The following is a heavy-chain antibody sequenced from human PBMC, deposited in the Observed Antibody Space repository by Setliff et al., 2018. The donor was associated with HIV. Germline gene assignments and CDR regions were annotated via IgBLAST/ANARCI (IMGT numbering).Heavy chain of an antibody. Sequence: HPGGSLRLSCAAAGFNFSDYAMTWVRQAPGKGLQWVSAISTSGGSTYYADSVKGRFTISRDNSKNTLYLQMNSLRVEDAAVYYCAKGRSGYYNFDSWGQGTLVTVSS. D-gene: IGHD3-22*01. CDR3: AKGRSGYYNFDS. V-gene: IGHV3-23*01. CDR2: ISTSGGST. J-gene: IGHJ4*02. CDR1: GFNFSDYA.